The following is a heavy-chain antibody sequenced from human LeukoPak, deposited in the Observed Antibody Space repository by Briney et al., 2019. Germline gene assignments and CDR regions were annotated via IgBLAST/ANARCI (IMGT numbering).Heavy chain of an antibody. Sequence: PGGSLRLSCAASVFTFSSYEINGVRQAPGKGLEGVSYISSSGSTIYYADSVKGRFTISRDNAKNSLYLQMNSLRAEDTAVYYCAAGSKYYYDSSGYFSYWGQGTLVTVSS. CDR2: ISSSGSTI. CDR1: VFTFSSYE. D-gene: IGHD3-22*01. CDR3: AAGSKYYYDSSGYFSY. J-gene: IGHJ4*02. V-gene: IGHV3-48*03.